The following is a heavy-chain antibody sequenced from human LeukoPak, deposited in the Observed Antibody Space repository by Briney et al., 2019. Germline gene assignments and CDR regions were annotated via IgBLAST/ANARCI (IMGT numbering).Heavy chain of an antibody. Sequence: GGSLRLSCAASGFTFSDYYMSWIRQAPGKGLEWVSYISGNSGYTNYADSVKGRFTISRDSAKSSLYLQMDILRAEDTAVYYCARWWNAFDIWGQGTMVTVSS. CDR1: GFTFSDYY. CDR2: ISGNSGYT. D-gene: IGHD2-15*01. CDR3: ARWWNAFDI. V-gene: IGHV3-11*06. J-gene: IGHJ3*02.